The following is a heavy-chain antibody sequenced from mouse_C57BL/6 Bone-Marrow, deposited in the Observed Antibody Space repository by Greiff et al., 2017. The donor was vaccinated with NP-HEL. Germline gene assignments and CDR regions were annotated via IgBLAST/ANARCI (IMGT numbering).Heavy chain of an antibody. Sequence: QVQLKQPGAELVKPGASVKLSCKASGYTFTSYWMQWVKQRPGQGLEWIGEIDPSDSYTNYNQKFKGKATLTVDTSSSTAYMQLSSLTSEDSAVYYCAKEGYAMDYWGQGTSVTVSS. V-gene: IGHV1-50*01. CDR3: AKEGYAMDY. CDR1: GYTFTSYW. CDR2: IDPSDSYT. J-gene: IGHJ4*01.